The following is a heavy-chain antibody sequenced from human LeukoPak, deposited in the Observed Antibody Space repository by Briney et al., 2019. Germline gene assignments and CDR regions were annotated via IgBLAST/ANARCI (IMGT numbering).Heavy chain of an antibody. V-gene: IGHV3-48*01. J-gene: IGHJ4*02. Sequence: GGSLRLSCVASGFSFSSYSMNWVRQAPGKGLEWVSYISSSSSTIYYADSVEGRFTISRDNAKNSLYLQMNSLRVEDTAVYYCARDLGVYSRYYFDYWGQGTLVTVSS. D-gene: IGHD2-8*01. CDR2: ISSSSSTI. CDR3: ARDLGVYSRYYFDY. CDR1: GFSFSSYS.